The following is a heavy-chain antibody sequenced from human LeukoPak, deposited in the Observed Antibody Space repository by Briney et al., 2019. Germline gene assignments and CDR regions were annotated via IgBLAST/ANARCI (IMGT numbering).Heavy chain of an antibody. Sequence: KPSETLSLTCTVSGGSISTRNYYWGWIRQPPGKVLEWIGTIYYSGSTYYNPSLKSPLTISLDTSKNQFSLKLSSVTAAATAMYYCARDLHSGHTFAPCGQGTRVTVYS. CDR2: IYYSGST. CDR3: ARDLHSGHTFAP. V-gene: IGHV4-39*07. J-gene: IGHJ5*02. CDR1: GGSISTRNYY.